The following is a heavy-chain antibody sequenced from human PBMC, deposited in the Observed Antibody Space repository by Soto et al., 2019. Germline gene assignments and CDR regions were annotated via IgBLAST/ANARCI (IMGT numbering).Heavy chain of an antibody. CDR1: GFTFSTYA. CDR2: ISENGVYT. J-gene: IGHJ3*01. D-gene: IGHD2-8*01. V-gene: IGHV3-23*01. Sequence: EVQLLETGGGLVQPGGFLRLSCTASGFTFSTYAMSWVRQAPGEGLEWVSSISENGVYTDYADSVKGRFTISRDNSKNTLYVQMTSLRAEDTAVYYCAKETSPNTYYAFDFWGQGTMVTVSS. CDR3: AKETSPNTYYAFDF.